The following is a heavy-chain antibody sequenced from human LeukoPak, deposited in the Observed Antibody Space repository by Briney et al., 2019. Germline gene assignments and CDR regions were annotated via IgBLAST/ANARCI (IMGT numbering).Heavy chain of an antibody. V-gene: IGHV4-59*08. CDR2: IYYSGST. J-gene: IGHJ4*02. CDR1: GGSISSYY. D-gene: IGHD4-17*01. CDR3: ARQSSLTTGHFDY. Sequence: SETLSLTCTVSGGSISSYYWSWIRQPPGKGLEWTGYIYYSGSTNYNPSLKSRVTISVDTSKNQFSLKLSSVTAADTAVYYCARQSSLTTGHFDYWGQGTLVTVSS.